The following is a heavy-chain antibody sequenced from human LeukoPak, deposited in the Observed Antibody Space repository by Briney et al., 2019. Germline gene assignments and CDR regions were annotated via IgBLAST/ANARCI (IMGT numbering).Heavy chain of an antibody. D-gene: IGHD4-17*01. Sequence: GGSLRLSCAASGFTFSDSYMTWIRQAPGKGLEWVSYISNSGSSIYYADSVKGRFTTSRDNAKNTLYLQMNSLRAEDTAVYYCARVDYGDYVAAVDIWGQGTMVTVFS. V-gene: IGHV3-11*04. CDR1: GFTFSDSY. CDR3: ARVDYGDYVAAVDI. J-gene: IGHJ3*02. CDR2: ISNSGSSI.